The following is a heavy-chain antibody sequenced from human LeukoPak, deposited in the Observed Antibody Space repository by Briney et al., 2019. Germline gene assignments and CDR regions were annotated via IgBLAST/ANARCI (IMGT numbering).Heavy chain of an antibody. CDR2: IYTSGNT. CDR3: AREGGTVPDY. D-gene: IGHD3-16*01. Sequence: SETLSLTCTVSGGYISSYYWSWLRPPAGKGLEWIGHIYTSGNTNYNPSLKSRVSMSVDTSKNQFSLKLSSVTAADTAIYYCAREGGTVPDYWGQGTLVTVSS. J-gene: IGHJ4*02. CDR1: GGYISSYY. V-gene: IGHV4-4*07.